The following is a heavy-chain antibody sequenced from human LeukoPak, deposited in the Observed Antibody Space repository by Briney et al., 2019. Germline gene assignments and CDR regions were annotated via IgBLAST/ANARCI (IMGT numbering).Heavy chain of an antibody. CDR1: GFTFSSYT. V-gene: IGHV3-21*01. Sequence: GGSQRLSCAASGFTFSSYTMNWVRQAPGKGLEWVSSISSGSTYIYYADSVKGRFTISRDNAKNSLHLQMNSLRGEDTAVYYYASQGGFDDWGQGTLVTVSS. CDR3: ASQGGFDD. D-gene: IGHD2-15*01. CDR2: ISSGSTYI. J-gene: IGHJ4*02.